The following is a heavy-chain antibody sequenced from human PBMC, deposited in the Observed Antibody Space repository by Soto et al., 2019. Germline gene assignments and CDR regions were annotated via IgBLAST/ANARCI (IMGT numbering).Heavy chain of an antibody. Sequence: EGSLRLSWAPSAFTLSSYWMSWVRQAPWKRLAWVANIKQDGSVKYYVDSVKGRFSISRDNGKHSLYLQMNRLRGEDTAVYYCARENSIAARFDFDYWGQGTLVTVAS. CDR1: AFTLSSYW. CDR3: ARENSIAARFDFDY. CDR2: IKQDGSVK. D-gene: IGHD6-6*01. V-gene: IGHV3-7*01. J-gene: IGHJ4*02.